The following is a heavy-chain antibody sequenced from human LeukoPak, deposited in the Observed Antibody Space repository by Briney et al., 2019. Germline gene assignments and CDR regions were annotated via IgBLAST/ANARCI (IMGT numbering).Heavy chain of an antibody. CDR3: ARDPESSMDV. CDR2: IWYDSSKE. D-gene: IGHD1-14*01. J-gene: IGHJ6*02. Sequence: GGSLRLSCAASGFTFTNHGFHWVRQAPGKGLEWVAAIWYDSSKESYADSVKGRFTISRDNSENTVYLQMNSLRGEDTAVYYCARDPESSMDVWGQGTTVTVSS. V-gene: IGHV3-33*01. CDR1: GFTFTNHG.